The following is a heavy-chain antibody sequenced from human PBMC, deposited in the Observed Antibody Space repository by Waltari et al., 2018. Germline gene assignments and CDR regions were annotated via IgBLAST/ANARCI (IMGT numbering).Heavy chain of an antibody. Sequence: QVQLVQSGAEVKKPGSSVKVSCKASGGTLSSYALSWVRQAPGQGLEWMGGIIPIFGAGNYAQKFQGRVTITADEPTSTAYMELSSLRPEDTAVYYCARQRDSGSYYAADAFDIWGQGTMVTVSS. CDR2: IIPIFGAG. CDR1: GGTLSSYA. D-gene: IGHD1-26*01. V-gene: IGHV1-69*12. J-gene: IGHJ3*02. CDR3: ARQRDSGSYYAADAFDI.